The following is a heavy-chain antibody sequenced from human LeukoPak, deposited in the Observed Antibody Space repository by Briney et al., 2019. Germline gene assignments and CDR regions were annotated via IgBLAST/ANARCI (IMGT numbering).Heavy chain of an antibody. CDR3: ARDPSSLRDSFEY. J-gene: IGHJ4*02. CDR2: IKEDGSEK. Sequence: GGSLRLSCAASGFTFSSYWMNWVRQAPGEGLEWVANIKEDGSEKYYVDSVKGRFTISRDNAKNSLYLQMNSLRAEDTAVYYCARDPSSLRDSFEYWGQGTLVTVSS. V-gene: IGHV3-7*01. CDR1: GFTFSSYW.